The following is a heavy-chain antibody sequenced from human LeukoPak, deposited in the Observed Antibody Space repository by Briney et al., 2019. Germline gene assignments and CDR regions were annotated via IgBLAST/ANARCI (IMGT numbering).Heavy chain of an antibody. CDR1: GFTFDDYG. CDR3: AKDPGSSGFDY. Sequence: PGGSLRLSCAASGFTFDDYGMSWVRQAPGKGLEWVSGINWNGGSTGYADSVKGRFTISRDNSKNTLYLQMNSLRAEDTAVYYCAKDPGSSGFDYWGQGTLVTVSS. D-gene: IGHD6-19*01. CDR2: INWNGGST. J-gene: IGHJ4*02. V-gene: IGHV3-20*04.